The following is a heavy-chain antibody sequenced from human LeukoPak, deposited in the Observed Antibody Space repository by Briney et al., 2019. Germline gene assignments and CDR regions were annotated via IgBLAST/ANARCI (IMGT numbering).Heavy chain of an antibody. D-gene: IGHD6-19*01. CDR3: AKGTWGAVAGTVDY. J-gene: IGHJ4*02. CDR2: ISGSGGTS. CDR1: GFTFSSYA. V-gene: IGHV3-23*01. Sequence: GGSLRLSCAASGFTFSSYAMSWVRQAPGKGLEWASAISGSGGTSYYADSVKGRFTISRDNSKNTLYLQMNSLRAEDTAVYYCAKGTWGAVAGTVDYWGQGTLVTVSS.